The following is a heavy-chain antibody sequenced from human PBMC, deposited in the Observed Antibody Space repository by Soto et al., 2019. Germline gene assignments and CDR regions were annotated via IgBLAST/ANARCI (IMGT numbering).Heavy chain of an antibody. J-gene: IGHJ6*02. CDR3: ARVRSTSYPLYYYYGMDV. Sequence: PSETLSLTCTVSGCSISSYYWSWIRLPPGKGLEWIGYIYYSGSTNYNPSLKSRVTISVDTSKNQFSLKLSSVTAADTAVYYCARVRSTSYPLYYYYGMDVWGQGTTVTVSS. D-gene: IGHD2-2*01. CDR2: IYYSGST. V-gene: IGHV4-59*01. CDR1: GCSISSYY.